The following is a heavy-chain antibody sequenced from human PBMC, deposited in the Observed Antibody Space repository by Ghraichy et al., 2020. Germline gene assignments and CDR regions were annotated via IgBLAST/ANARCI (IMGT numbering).Heavy chain of an antibody. CDR2: ISDTGSNT. J-gene: IGHJ4*02. V-gene: IGHV3-23*01. CDR3: ANRIPC. Sequence: GGSLRLSCAASGFSFSSYDMSWVRQAPGKGLEWVSGISDTGSNTYYADSVKGRFTISRDNSKHALYLQMNSLRAEDTAVYFCANRIPCWGQGTLVTVSS. D-gene: IGHD2-15*01. CDR1: GFSFSSYD.